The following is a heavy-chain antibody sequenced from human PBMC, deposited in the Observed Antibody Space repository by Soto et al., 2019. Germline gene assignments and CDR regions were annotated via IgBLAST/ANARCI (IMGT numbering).Heavy chain of an antibody. J-gene: IGHJ4*02. Sequence: LQEXXPGLVKPSETLSLACTVSGGSISSXTYXXXWIRQPPGKGLEWIGSYSYTGSTYYSXXXXXXXXXXXXXXXXXXXXXXXXVTAADTAVYYCARLSEYTFWGNWGQGTLVTVSS. CDR3: ARLSEYTFWGN. D-gene: IGHD3-10*01. CDR1: GGSISSXTYX. V-gene: IGHV4-39*01. CDR2: YSYTGST.